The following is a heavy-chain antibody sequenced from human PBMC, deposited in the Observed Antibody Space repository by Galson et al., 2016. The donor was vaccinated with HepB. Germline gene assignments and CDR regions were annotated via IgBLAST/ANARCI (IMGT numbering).Heavy chain of an antibody. CDR3: STGGIVLVSIYYFYGMDV. D-gene: IGHD2-8*02. CDR2: IKSKTDAGTT. J-gene: IGHJ6*02. V-gene: IGHV3-15*07. CDR1: GFAINNAW. Sequence: SLRLSCAASGFAINNAWMNWVRQAPGKGLEWVGRIKSKTDAGTTDYAAPVKGRFTFSRDDSKNTVYLQMNSLKTEGTAVYYCSTGGIVLVSIYYFYGMDVWGQGTTVTVSS.